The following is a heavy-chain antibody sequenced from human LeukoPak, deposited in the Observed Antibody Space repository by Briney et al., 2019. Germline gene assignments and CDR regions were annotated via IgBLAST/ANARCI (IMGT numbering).Heavy chain of an antibody. J-gene: IGHJ5*02. CDR1: GGPISSYY. CDR3: AREYRSSWYLNWFDL. D-gene: IGHD6-13*01. V-gene: IGHV4-59*12. CDR2: IYYSGST. Sequence: SETLSLTCTVPGGPISSYYWSWIRQPPGKGLEWIGYIYYSGSTNYNPSLESRVTISIDTSKNQFSLELSSVTAADTAVYYCAREYRSSWYLNWFDLWGQGTLVTVSS.